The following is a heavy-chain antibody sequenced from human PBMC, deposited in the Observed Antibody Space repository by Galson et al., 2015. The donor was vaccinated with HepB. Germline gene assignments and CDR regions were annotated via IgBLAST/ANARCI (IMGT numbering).Heavy chain of an antibody. CDR1: GFTFGDYA. V-gene: IGHV3-49*03. D-gene: IGHD5-24*01. J-gene: IGHJ3*02. CDR3: ARPRRDGYNDAVDI. CDR2: IRSKAYGGTT. Sequence: SLRLSCAASGFTFGDYAMSWFRQAPGKGLEWVGFIRSKAYGGTTEYAASVKGRFTISRDDSKRIAYLQMNSLKTEDTAVYYCARPRRDGYNDAVDIWGQGTMVTVSS.